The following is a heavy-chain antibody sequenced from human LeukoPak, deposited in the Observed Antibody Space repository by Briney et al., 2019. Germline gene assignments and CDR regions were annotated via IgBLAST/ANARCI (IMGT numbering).Heavy chain of an antibody. J-gene: IGHJ4*02. CDR1: GGSISSYY. Sequence: SETLSLTCTVSGGSISSYYWSWIRQPPGKGLEWIGYIYYSGSTNYNPSLKSRVTISVDTSKNQFSLKLSSVTAADTAVYYCARSSWSSSCDYWGQGTLVTVSS. V-gene: IGHV4-59*01. CDR3: ARSSWSSSCDY. CDR2: IYYSGST. D-gene: IGHD6-13*01.